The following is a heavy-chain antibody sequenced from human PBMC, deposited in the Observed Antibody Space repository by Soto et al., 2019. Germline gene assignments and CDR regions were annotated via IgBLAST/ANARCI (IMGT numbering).Heavy chain of an antibody. CDR2: ISGSGAST. J-gene: IGHJ4*02. CDR3: AKGNRVGVAGDVDY. Sequence: SLRLSCAASGFTFSSYAMSWVRQAPGKGLEWVSTISGSGASTYYADSVKGRFTISRDNSKNTLYLQMYSLRAEDTAVYYCAKGNRVGVAGDVDYWGQGTLVTVSS. CDR1: GFTFSSYA. V-gene: IGHV3-23*01. D-gene: IGHD6-19*01.